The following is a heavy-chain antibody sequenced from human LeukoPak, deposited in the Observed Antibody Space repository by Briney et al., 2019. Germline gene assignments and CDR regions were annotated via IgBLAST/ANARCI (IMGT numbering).Heavy chain of an antibody. Sequence: GESLKISCKGSGYSFTSYWIGWVRQMPGKGLEWMGIIYPGDSDTRYSPSFQGQVTISADKSISTAYLQWSSLKASDTAMYYCARHRDVATTVTTFPLDAFDIWGQGTMVTVSS. D-gene: IGHD4-17*01. J-gene: IGHJ3*02. CDR3: ARHRDVATTVTTFPLDAFDI. V-gene: IGHV5-51*01. CDR2: IYPGDSDT. CDR1: GYSFTSYW.